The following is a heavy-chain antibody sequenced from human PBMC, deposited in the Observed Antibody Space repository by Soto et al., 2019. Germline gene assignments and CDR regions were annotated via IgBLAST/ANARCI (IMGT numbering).Heavy chain of an antibody. CDR1: GGSISRGGYS. D-gene: IGHD2-21*02. V-gene: IGHV4-30-2*01. CDR2: MYHTGTT. CDR3: ARGVGGNSFHPPDI. J-gene: IGHJ4*02. Sequence: QLQLQESGSGLVRPSQTLSLTCGVSGGSISRGGYSWNWIRQPPGKGLEWIGYMYHTGTTNYNPSLKSRVTISIDSSQNQFSLRLTSVTAADTAVDFCARGVGGNSFHPPDIWGQGALVTVSS.